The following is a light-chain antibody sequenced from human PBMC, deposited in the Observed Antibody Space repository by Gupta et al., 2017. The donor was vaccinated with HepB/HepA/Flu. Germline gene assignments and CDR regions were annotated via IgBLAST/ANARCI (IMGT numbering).Light chain of an antibody. Sequence: QSVLTQPHSATETPAQMFTISFSGSSSNIGSNYVYWYQQLPGTAPKLLISRNTTRHSGVPDRYSGSESGTSASLAISGLRAEDEADYYCAAWDDSLSGPGVFGGGTKLTVL. V-gene: IGLV1-47*01. CDR1: SSNIGSNY. CDR2: RNT. CDR3: AAWDDSLSGPGV. J-gene: IGLJ3*02.